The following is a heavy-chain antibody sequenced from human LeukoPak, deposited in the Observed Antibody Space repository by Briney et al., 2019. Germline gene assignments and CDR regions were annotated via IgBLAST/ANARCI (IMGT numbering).Heavy chain of an antibody. Sequence: ASVKVSCKASGYTFTGYYMHWVRQAPGQGLEWMGWINPNSGNTGYAQKFQGRVTMTRNTSISTAYMELSSLRSEDTAVYYCARGQRYFDWPLDRWGQGTLVTVSS. J-gene: IGHJ4*02. CDR2: INPNSGNT. V-gene: IGHV1-8*02. CDR1: GYTFTGYY. CDR3: ARGQRYFDWPLDR. D-gene: IGHD3-9*01.